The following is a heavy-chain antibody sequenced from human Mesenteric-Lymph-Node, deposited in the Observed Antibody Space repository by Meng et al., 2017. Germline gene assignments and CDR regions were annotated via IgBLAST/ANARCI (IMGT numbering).Heavy chain of an antibody. J-gene: IGHJ4*02. Sequence: GESLKTSCAASGFTFSSYWMSWVRQAPGKGLEWVANRKQDGSEKYYVDSVKGRFTISRDNAKNSLYLQMNSLRAENTAVYYCAIKLRIAYWGQGTMVTVSS. D-gene: IGHD4-17*01. CDR1: GFTFSSYW. CDR2: RKQDGSEK. V-gene: IGHV3-7*01. CDR3: AIKLRIAY.